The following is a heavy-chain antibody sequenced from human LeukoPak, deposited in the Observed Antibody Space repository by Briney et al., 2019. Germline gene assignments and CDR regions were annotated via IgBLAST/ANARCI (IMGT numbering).Heavy chain of an antibody. CDR2: IKQDGSEQ. V-gene: IGHV3-7*01. CDR3: AREGPSVTPYY. CDR1: GFKFSSNW. J-gene: IGHJ4*02. D-gene: IGHD4-17*01. Sequence: GGSLRLSCAASGFKFSSNWMSWVRQAPGKGLEWVANIKQDGSEQHYVDSVKGRSTISRDNAKNSLYLQMNSLRAEDTAVYYCAREGPSVTPYYWGQGTLVTVSS.